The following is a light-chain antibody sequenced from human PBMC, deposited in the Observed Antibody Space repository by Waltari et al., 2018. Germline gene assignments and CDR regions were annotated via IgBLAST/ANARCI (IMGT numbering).Light chain of an antibody. J-gene: IGKJ1*01. V-gene: IGKV3-15*01. CDR3: QQYNEWRT. Sequence: EIVMTQSPATLSVSPGERATLSCRASQSVSNKLAWYQHKPGQAPTLLIHDASTRATGTPARFSGSGSGTEFTLTITSLQSEDSAVYYCQQYNEWRTFGQGTKVEIK. CDR2: DAS. CDR1: QSVSNK.